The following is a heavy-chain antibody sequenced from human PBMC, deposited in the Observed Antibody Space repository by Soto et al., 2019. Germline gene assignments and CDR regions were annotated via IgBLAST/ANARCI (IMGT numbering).Heavy chain of an antibody. Sequence: EVQLVESGGRLVQPGGSLRLSCAASGFMFSAYWMSWVRQDPGKGLEWVATISGSASDKFYVDSVKGRFTISRDDSKNTLYLQMNSLRDEDTAVYYCVREDWHRFDSWGQGTLVTVSS. J-gene: IGHJ4*02. D-gene: IGHD2-21*01. CDR3: VREDWHRFDS. V-gene: IGHV3-7*01. CDR1: GFMFSAYW. CDR2: ISGSASDK.